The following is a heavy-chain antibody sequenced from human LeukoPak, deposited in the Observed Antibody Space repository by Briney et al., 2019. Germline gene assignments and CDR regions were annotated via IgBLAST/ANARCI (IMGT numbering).Heavy chain of an antibody. CDR2: IIPIFGTA. D-gene: IGHD4-11*01. J-gene: IGHJ6*03. CDR1: GVTFSSYA. CDR3: ARDLLTVTPGTLNYYYYMDV. Sequence: SVKVSCKASGVTFSSYAIRWVLQAPGQGLEWIGGIIPIFGTANYAQKFQGRVTITADESTSTAYMELSSLRSEDTAVYYCARDLLTVTPGTLNYYYYMDVWGKGTTVTVSS. V-gene: IGHV1-69*01.